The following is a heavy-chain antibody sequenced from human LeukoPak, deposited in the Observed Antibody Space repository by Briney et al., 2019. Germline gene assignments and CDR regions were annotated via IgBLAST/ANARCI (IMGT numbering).Heavy chain of an antibody. J-gene: IGHJ4*02. CDR1: GGSFSGYY. CDR2: INHSGST. V-gene: IGHV4-34*01. D-gene: IGHD6-13*01. Sequence: SETLSLTCAVYGGSFSGYYWSWIRQPPGKGLEWIGEINHSGSTNYNPPLKSRVTISVDTSKNQFSLKLSSVTAADTAVYYCARAGRGSSSRRNYFDYWGQGTLVTVSS. CDR3: ARAGRGSSSRRNYFDY.